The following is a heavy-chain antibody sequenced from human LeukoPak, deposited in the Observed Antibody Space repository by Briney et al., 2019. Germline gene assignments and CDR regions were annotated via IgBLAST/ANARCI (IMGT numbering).Heavy chain of an antibody. CDR2: LNDSGASK. D-gene: IGHD4-17*01. CDR1: GFTFSSYA. V-gene: IGHV3-23*01. Sequence: GGSLRLSCAASGFTFSSYAMTWVRQAPGKGLEWVSALNDSGASKYYADSVKGRFTISRDNSKNTLYLQMNSLRADDTAVYYCASSPPTGITVSYFDYWGQGTLVTVSS. CDR3: ASSPPTGITVSYFDY. J-gene: IGHJ4*02.